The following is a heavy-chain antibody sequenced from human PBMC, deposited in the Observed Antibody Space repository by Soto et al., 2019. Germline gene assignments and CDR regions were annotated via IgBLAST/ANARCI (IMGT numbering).Heavy chain of an antibody. V-gene: IGHV3-20*04. D-gene: IGHD6-6*01. CDR1: GFTFSGYA. Sequence: GGSLRLSCAASGFTFSGYAMSWVRQAPGKGLEWVSAIRWNNGSTVYADSVKGRFTISRDNAKNSLYLQMNSLRAEDTALFFCARDDSPSSSPYYFDYWGQGTLVTVSS. J-gene: IGHJ4*02. CDR2: IRWNNGST. CDR3: ARDDSPSSSPYYFDY.